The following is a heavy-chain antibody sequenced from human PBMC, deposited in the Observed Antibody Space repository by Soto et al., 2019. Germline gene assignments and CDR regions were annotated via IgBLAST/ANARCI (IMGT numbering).Heavy chain of an antibody. V-gene: IGHV4-39*01. CDR2: IYYSGST. Sequence: KTSETLSLTCTVSGGSISRSTYYWGWIRQPPGKGLEWIGSIYYSGSTYYRPSLKSRVTISVDTSKNQFSVKLNSVTAADTAIYYCASRQPGWWFDAWGQGTVVTVSS. D-gene: IGHD2-15*01. J-gene: IGHJ5*02. CDR1: GGSISRSTYY. CDR3: ASRQPGWWFDA.